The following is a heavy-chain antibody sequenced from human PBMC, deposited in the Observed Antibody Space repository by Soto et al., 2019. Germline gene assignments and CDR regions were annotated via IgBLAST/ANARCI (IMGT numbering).Heavy chain of an antibody. D-gene: IGHD3-3*01. V-gene: IGHV4-30-4*01. J-gene: IGHJ4*02. CDR2: IYYSGST. Sequence: SETRSLTCTVSGGSISSGDYYWSWIRQPPGKGLEWIGYIYYSGSTYYNPSLKSRVTISVDTSKNQFSLKLSSVTAADTAVYYCARYARTIFGVVITFDYWGQGTLVTVSS. CDR1: GGSISSGDYY. CDR3: ARYARTIFGVVITFDY.